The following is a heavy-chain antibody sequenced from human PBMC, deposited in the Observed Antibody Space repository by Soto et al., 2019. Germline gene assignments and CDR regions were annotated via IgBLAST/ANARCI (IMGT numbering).Heavy chain of an antibody. Sequence: ASVKVSCKASGGTFSSYAISWVRQAPGQGLEWMGGIIPIFGTANYAQKFQGRVTITADESTSTAYMELSSLRSEDTAVYYCARPGTLSGRPSIAVAGTLPETAGYYYGMDVWGQGTTVTVSS. CDR3: ARPGTLSGRPSIAVAGTLPETAGYYYGMDV. CDR2: IIPIFGTA. V-gene: IGHV1-69*13. J-gene: IGHJ6*02. CDR1: GGTFSSYA. D-gene: IGHD6-19*01.